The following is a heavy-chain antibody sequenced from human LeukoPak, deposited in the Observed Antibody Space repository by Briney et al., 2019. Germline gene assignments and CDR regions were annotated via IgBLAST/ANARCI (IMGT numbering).Heavy chain of an antibody. Sequence: ASVKVSCKASGYTFTSYYMHWVRQAPGQGLEWMGIINPSGGSTSYAQKFQGRVTISVDTSKNQFSLKLSSVTAADTAVYYCARQTVTLGGYYYYGMDVWGQGTTVTVSS. CDR2: INPSGGST. V-gene: IGHV1-46*01. CDR3: ARQTVTLGGYYYYGMDV. J-gene: IGHJ6*02. CDR1: GYTFTSYY. D-gene: IGHD4-17*01.